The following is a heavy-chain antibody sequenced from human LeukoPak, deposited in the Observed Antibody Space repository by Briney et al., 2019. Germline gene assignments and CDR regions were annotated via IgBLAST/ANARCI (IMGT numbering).Heavy chain of an antibody. J-gene: IGHJ4*02. CDR3: ARGGVSVGGNFDY. CDR1: GFTFSSYT. V-gene: IGHV3-21*01. D-gene: IGHD4-23*01. Sequence: GGSLRFSCAASGFTFSSYTMNWVRQAPGKGLEWVSSISRSSSYIYYADSMKGRFTISRDNANNSLFLQMNSLRAEDTAVYYCARGGVSVGGNFDYWGQGTLVTVSS. CDR2: ISRSSSYI.